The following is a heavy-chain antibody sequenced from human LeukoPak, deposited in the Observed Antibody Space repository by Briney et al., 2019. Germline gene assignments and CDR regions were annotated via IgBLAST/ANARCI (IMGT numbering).Heavy chain of an antibody. J-gene: IGHJ4*02. Sequence: SETLSLTCTVSGGSISSNYWSWIRQPPGKGLEWIGYIYDSGTTNYNPSLKSRATISEDMSKNQFSLKVSSVTAADTAVYYCARLWDSSSSLDYWGQGTLVTVSS. V-gene: IGHV4-59*08. CDR1: GGSISSNY. CDR3: ARLWDSSSSLDY. D-gene: IGHD6-6*01. CDR2: IYDSGTT.